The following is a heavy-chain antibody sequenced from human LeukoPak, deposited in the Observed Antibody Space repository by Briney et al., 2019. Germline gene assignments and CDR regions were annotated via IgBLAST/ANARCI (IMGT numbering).Heavy chain of an antibody. D-gene: IGHD1-26*01. Sequence: ASVKVSCKASGYSFTGYYMHWVRQAPGQGLEWMGWINPNSGGTKYAQKFKGRVTMTRDTSISTAYMELSSLTSNDTDLYFCARRNRVVGASDYWGQGTLVTVSS. CDR1: GYSFTGYY. J-gene: IGHJ4*02. V-gene: IGHV1-2*02. CDR3: ARRNRVVGASDY. CDR2: INPNSGGT.